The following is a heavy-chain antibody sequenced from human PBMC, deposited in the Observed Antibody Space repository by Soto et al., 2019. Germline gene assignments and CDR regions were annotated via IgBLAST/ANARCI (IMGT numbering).Heavy chain of an antibody. CDR3: ARDPGIVVVVAAVAYGMDV. Sequence: ASVKVSCKASGYTFTSYGISWVRQAPGQGLEWMGWISAYNGNTNYAQKLQGRVTMTTDTSTSTAYMELRSLRSDDTAVYYCARDPGIVVVVAAVAYGMDVWGQGTTVTVSS. J-gene: IGHJ6*02. CDR1: GYTFTSYG. D-gene: IGHD2-15*01. CDR2: ISAYNGNT. V-gene: IGHV1-18*01.